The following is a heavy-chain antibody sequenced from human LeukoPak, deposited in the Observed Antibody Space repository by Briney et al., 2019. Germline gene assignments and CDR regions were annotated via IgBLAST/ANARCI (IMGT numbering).Heavy chain of an antibody. D-gene: IGHD1-26*01. CDR3: ARLRVSGSYLYYFDY. CDR2: ILTSGTT. CDR1: NGSISSYH. V-gene: IGHV4-4*09. Sequence: SETLSLTCTVSNGSISSYHWSWVRQPPGKGLEWIGYILTSGTTNYNPSLKSRLTITVDTSKNQFTLKLSSVTAADTAVYYCARLRVSGSYLYYFDYWGQGTLVTVSS. J-gene: IGHJ4*02.